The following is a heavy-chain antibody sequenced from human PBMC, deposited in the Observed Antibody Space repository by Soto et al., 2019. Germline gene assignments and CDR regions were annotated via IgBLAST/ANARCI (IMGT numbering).Heavy chain of an antibody. CDR2: MNPNSGNT. CDR3: ARWRIYSNYYDGMDV. CDR1: GYTFTSYD. V-gene: IGHV1-8*01. J-gene: IGHJ6*02. Sequence: SVKVSCKASGYTFTSYDINWVRQATGQGLEWMGWMNPNSGNTGYAQKFQGRVTMTRNTSISTAYMELSSLRSEDTAVYYCARWRIYSNYYDGMDVWGPASQVTFSS. D-gene: IGHD2-15*01.